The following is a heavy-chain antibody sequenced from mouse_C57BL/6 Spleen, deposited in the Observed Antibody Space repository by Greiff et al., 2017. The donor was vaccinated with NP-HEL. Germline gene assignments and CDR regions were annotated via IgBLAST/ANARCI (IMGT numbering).Heavy chain of an antibody. Sequence: VKLMESGAELVKPGASVKISCKASGYAFSSYWMNWVKQRPGKGLEWIGQIYPGDGDTNYNGKFKGKATLTADKSSSTAYMQLSSLTSEDSAVYFCARWGFRGVAYWGQGTLVTVSA. CDR3: ARWGFRGVAY. J-gene: IGHJ3*01. V-gene: IGHV1-80*01. CDR2: IYPGDGDT. CDR1: GYAFSSYW.